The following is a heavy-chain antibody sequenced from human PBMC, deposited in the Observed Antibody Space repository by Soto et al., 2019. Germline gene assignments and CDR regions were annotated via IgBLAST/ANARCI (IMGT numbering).Heavy chain of an antibody. J-gene: IGHJ4*02. D-gene: IGHD2-15*01. V-gene: IGHV4-34*01. CDR2: IYYSGTT. Sequence: NPSETLSLTCAVYGGSFSGYYWGWIRQTPGKGLEWIGSIYYSGTTNYNPSLKSRVSISVDTSKNQFSLRLSSVTAVDTAIYYCARLRGYCTGGSCYHFDCWGQGTLVTVSS. CDR3: ARLRGYCTGGSCYHFDC. CDR1: GGSFSGYY.